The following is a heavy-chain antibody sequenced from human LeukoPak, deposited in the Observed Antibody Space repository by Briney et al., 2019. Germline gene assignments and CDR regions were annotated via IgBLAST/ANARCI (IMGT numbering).Heavy chain of an antibody. V-gene: IGHV4-59*01. J-gene: IGHJ4*02. D-gene: IGHD3-22*01. Sequence: SETLSLTCTVSGGSISSYYWSWIRQPPGKGLEWIGYIYYSGSTNYNPSLKSRVTISVDTSKNQFSLRLSSVTAADTAVYYCARVGGYDSSGYPDYWGQGTLVTVSS. CDR3: ARVGGYDSSGYPDY. CDR2: IYYSGST. CDR1: GGSISSYY.